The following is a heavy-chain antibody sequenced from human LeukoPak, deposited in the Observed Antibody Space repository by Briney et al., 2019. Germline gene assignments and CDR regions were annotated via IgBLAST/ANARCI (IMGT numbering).Heavy chain of an antibody. CDR2: IYYSGST. V-gene: IGHV4-59*01. J-gene: IGHJ3*02. D-gene: IGHD6-19*01. CDR1: GGSISSYY. Sequence: SETLSLTCTVSGGSISSYYWSWIRQPPGKGLEWIGYIYYSGSTNYNPSLKSRVTISVDTSKNQFSLKLSSVTAADTAVYYCARVGEIAVAGTDAFDIWGQGTMVTVSS. CDR3: ARVGEIAVAGTDAFDI.